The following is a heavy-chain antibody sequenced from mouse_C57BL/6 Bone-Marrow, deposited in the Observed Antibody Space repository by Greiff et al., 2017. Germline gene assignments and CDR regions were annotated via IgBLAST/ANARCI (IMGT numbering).Heavy chain of an antibody. Sequence: QVQLQQPGAELVRPGTSVKLSCKASGYTFTSYWMHWVKLRPGQGLEWIGVIDPSDSYTNYNQKFKGKATLTVDTSSSTAYMQLSSLTSEDSAVYYCARFYDYDVGYAMDYWGQGTSVTVSS. CDR1: GYTFTSYW. D-gene: IGHD2-4*01. V-gene: IGHV1-59*01. CDR3: ARFYDYDVGYAMDY. CDR2: IDPSDSYT. J-gene: IGHJ4*01.